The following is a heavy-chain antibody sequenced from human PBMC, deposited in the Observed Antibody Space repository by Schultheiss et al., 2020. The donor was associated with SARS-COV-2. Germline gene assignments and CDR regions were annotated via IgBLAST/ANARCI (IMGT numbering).Heavy chain of an antibody. J-gene: IGHJ4*02. D-gene: IGHD4-17*01. V-gene: IGHV4-59*08. CDR3: ARSIFGDYEEYYFDY. CDR1: GGSTSSYY. CDR2: IYYSGST. Sequence: SETLSLTCTVSGGSTSSYYWSWIRQPPGKGLEWIGYIYYSGSTNYNPSLKSRVTISVDTSKNQFSLKLSSVTAADTAVYYCARSIFGDYEEYYFDYWGQGTLGTVSS.